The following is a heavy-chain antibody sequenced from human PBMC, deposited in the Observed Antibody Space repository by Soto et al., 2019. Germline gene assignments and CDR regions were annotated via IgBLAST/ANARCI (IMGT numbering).Heavy chain of an antibody. Sequence: GGSLRLSCASSGFPFSGSAMHWVRQAPGKGLEWVGRIRSKANSYATAYAASVKGRFTISRDDSKNTAYLQMNSLKTEDTAVYYCTRSRPGDYYYYYGMDVWGQGTTVTVSS. CDR3: TRSRPGDYYYYYGMDV. J-gene: IGHJ6*02. CDR2: IRSKANSYAT. D-gene: IGHD6-6*01. CDR1: GFPFSGSA. V-gene: IGHV3-73*01.